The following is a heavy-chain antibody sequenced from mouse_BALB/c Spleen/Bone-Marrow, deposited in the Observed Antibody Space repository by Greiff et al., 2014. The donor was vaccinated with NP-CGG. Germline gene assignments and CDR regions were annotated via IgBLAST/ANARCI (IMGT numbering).Heavy chain of an antibody. CDR1: GFSLTTYG. D-gene: IGHD3-1*01. CDR2: IWTGGST. V-gene: IGHV2-2*02. CDR3: AINHRGYYFDY. J-gene: IGHJ2*01. Sequence: QVQLQQSGPGLVQPSQSLSITCTVSGFSLTTYGVHWVRQSPGKGLEWLGVIWTGGSTDYNAAFISRLSISKDNSKSQVFFEMNSRQANDTATYYCAINHRGYYFDYWGQGTTRTVSS.